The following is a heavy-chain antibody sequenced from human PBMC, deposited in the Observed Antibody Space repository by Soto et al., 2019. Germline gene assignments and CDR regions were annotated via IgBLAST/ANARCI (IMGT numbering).Heavy chain of an antibody. D-gene: IGHD5-18*01. J-gene: IGHJ4*02. Sequence: SETLSLTCTVSGDSINTRSYYWGWIRQPPGKGLEWIANIFSSGTTDYNSSLKSRVTISIDTSKNLFSLDVRSVAAADTAVYFCARHSGYSYGFDYWGQGXLVTVPS. CDR3: ARHSGYSYGFDY. CDR1: GDSINTRSYY. CDR2: IFSSGTT. V-gene: IGHV4-39*01.